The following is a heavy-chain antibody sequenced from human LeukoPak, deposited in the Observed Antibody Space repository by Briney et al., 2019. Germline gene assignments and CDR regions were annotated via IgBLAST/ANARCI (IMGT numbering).Heavy chain of an antibody. CDR3: AKAGGSYPFDAFDI. V-gene: IGHV3-23*01. CDR1: GFTFSTYA. CDR2: ISGSGGST. J-gene: IGHJ3*02. Sequence: GGSLRLSCAASGFTFSTYAMSWVRQAPGKGLEWVSSISGSGGSTYYADSVKGRFTLSRDNSKNTLYLQMNSLRAEDTAVYYCAKAGGSYPFDAFDIWGQGTMVTVSS. D-gene: IGHD1-26*01.